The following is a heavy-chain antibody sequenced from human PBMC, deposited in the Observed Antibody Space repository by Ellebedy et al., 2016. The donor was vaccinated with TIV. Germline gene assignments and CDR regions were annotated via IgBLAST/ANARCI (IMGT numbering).Heavy chain of an antibody. D-gene: IGHD1-26*01. Sequence: AASVKVSCKASGYTFTSYAMHWVRQAPGQRLEWMGWINAGNGNTKYSQKFQGRVTISRDTSANTAYMELSSLRSEDTAVYYCARGMDGMGWFDPWGQGILVTVSS. CDR1: GYTFTSYA. J-gene: IGHJ5*02. CDR2: INAGNGNT. V-gene: IGHV1-3*01. CDR3: ARGMDGMGWFDP.